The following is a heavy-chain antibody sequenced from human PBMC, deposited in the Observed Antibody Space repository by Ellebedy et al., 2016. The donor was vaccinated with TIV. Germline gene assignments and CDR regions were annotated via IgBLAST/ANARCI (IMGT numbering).Heavy chain of an antibody. CDR3: ASVPSAGADF. CDR1: GYTFTKYY. J-gene: IGHJ5*01. CDR2: LDVRVGST. Sequence: ASVKVSCKASGYTFTKYYFHWIRQAPGQGLEWMGVLDVRVGSTVYAQKVQGRFTMTRDTSTRTVYMELTSLRSDDTAVYYCASVPSAGADFWGQGTLVTVSS. D-gene: IGHD4-17*01. V-gene: IGHV1-46*01.